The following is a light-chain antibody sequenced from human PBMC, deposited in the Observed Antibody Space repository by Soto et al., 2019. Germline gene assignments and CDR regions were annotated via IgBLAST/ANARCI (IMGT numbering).Light chain of an antibody. CDR3: SSYTSSSTV. V-gene: IGLV2-14*01. Sequence: QSVLTQPASVSGSPGQSITISCTGISSDVGGYNYVSWYQQHPGKAPKLMIYDVSNRPSGVSNRFSGSKSGNTASLTISGLQAEDEADHYCSSYTSSSTVFGGGTQLTV. J-gene: IGLJ2*01. CDR1: SSDVGGYNY. CDR2: DVS.